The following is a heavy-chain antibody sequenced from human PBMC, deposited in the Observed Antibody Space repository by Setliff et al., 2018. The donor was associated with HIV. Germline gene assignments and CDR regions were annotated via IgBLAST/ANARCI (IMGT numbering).Heavy chain of an antibody. CDR1: GGSISSGGYY. J-gene: IGHJ3*02. V-gene: IGHV4-31*03. CDR2: IYDSGST. CDR3: ARPLPHLGAFDI. Sequence: SETLSLTCTVSGGSISSGGYYWSWTRQHPGKGLDWIGYIYDSGSTYYNPSLKSRLTISVDTSKNQFSLKLSSVTAADTAVYYCARPLPHLGAFDIWGQGTMVTVSS.